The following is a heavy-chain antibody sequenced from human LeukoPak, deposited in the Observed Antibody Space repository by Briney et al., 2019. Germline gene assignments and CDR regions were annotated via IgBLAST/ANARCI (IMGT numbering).Heavy chain of an antibody. CDR1: GYSFTSYW. Sequence: GESLKISCKGSGYSFTSYWIGWVGQMPGKGLEWIGIIYPGDSDTRYSPSFQGQVTISADKSISTAYLQWSSLKASDTAMYYCASRYCSGGSCYSDDAFDIWGQGTMVAVSS. CDR3: ASRYCSGGSCYSDDAFDI. D-gene: IGHD2-15*01. CDR2: IYPGDSDT. J-gene: IGHJ3*02. V-gene: IGHV5-51*01.